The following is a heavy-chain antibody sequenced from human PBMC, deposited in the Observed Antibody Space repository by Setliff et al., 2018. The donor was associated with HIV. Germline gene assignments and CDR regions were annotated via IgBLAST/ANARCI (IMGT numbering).Heavy chain of an antibody. J-gene: IGHJ4*02. Sequence: PSETLSLTCTVSGASISSGAYYWSWVRQPAGKGLEWIGHIYTFGDISYNPSLKSRATISVDKSKNQFFLKLTSVTAADTAVYYCARHHPGGIAAAGLDYWGQGTLVTVSS. CDR1: GASISSGAYY. V-gene: IGHV4-61*09. D-gene: IGHD6-13*01. CDR2: IYTFGDI. CDR3: ARHHPGGIAAAGLDY.